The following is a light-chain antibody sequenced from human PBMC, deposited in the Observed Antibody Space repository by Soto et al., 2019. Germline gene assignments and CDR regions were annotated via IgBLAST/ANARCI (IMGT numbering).Light chain of an antibody. Sequence: DIQMTQSPSTLSASVGDRVTITCRASQSINSWLAWYQQKPGRAPKLLIYKASSLESGVPSRFSGSGSGTEFTLTISSLQPDDFATYYCQQYTSYSTFDQGTKVEIK. CDR2: KAS. V-gene: IGKV1-5*03. CDR3: QQYTSYST. J-gene: IGKJ1*01. CDR1: QSINSW.